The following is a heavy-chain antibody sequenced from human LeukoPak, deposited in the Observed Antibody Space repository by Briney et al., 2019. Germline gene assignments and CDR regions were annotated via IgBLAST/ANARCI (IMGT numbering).Heavy chain of an antibody. J-gene: IGHJ2*01. V-gene: IGHV1-2*02. CDR1: GYTFTGYY. Sequence: ASVKVSCKASGYTFTGYYIHWVRRAPGQGLEWMGWINPHSGGTNYARKFQGRVTMTWDTSITTAYSELSNLRSDDTAVYFCARIATGATPYWYFDFWGRGTLVTVSS. D-gene: IGHD7-27*01. CDR3: ARIATGATPYWYFDF. CDR2: INPHSGGT.